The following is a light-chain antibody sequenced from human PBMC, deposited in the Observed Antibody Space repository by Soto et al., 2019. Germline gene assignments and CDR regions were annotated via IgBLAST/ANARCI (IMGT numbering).Light chain of an antibody. CDR1: QSVSSNY. J-gene: IGKJ4*01. CDR3: QQYGGSARVT. V-gene: IGKV3-20*01. Sequence: EIVLTQSPGTLSLSPGERVTLSCRASQSVSSNYLAWYQQKPGQPPRLLIYSASSRDSGIPNVFSGSGSGTDFSLTINRLEPEDFAVYYCQQYGGSARVTFGGGTKVEIK. CDR2: SAS.